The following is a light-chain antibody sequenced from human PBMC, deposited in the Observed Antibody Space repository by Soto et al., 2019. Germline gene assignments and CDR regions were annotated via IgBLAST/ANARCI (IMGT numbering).Light chain of an antibody. Sequence: QSVRTQPRSASGTPGQRVTISCSGSSSNIGSNYVYWYQQLPGTAPKLLIYRNNQRPSGVPDRFSGSKSGTSASLAISGLRSEDEADYYCAAWDDSLSGFYVFGTGTKVTVL. J-gene: IGLJ1*01. CDR3: AAWDDSLSGFYV. CDR2: RNN. V-gene: IGLV1-47*01. CDR1: SSNIGSNY.